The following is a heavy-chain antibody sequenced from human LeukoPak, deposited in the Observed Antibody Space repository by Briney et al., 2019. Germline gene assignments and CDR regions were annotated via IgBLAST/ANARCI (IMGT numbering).Heavy chain of an antibody. V-gene: IGHV1-2*02. CDR1: GYTFTGYY. J-gene: IGHJ4*02. CDR2: INPNSGGT. D-gene: IGHD3-10*01. CDR3: ARDLSRDYYGSEDY. Sequence: ASVKVSCKASGYTFTGYYMHWVRQAPGQGLEWVGWINPNSGGTNYAQKFQGRVTMTRDTSISTAYMELSRLRSDDTAVYYCARDLSRDYYGSEDYWGQGTLVTVSS.